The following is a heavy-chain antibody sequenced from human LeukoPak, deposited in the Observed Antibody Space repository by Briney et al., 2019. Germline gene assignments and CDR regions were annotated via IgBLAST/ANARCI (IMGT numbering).Heavy chain of an antibody. CDR3: AKGRGYCTGGSCYSDY. J-gene: IGHJ4*02. V-gene: IGHV3-23*01. CDR2: ISGSDGNT. D-gene: IGHD2-15*01. CDR1: GFTFSNYA. Sequence: GGSLRLSCTASGFTFSNYAMSWVRQAPGKGLEWVSTISGSDGNTYYADSVKGRFTISRDNSKNTLYLQMNSPRVEDTAIYYCAKGRGYCTGGSCYSDYWGQGTLVTVSS.